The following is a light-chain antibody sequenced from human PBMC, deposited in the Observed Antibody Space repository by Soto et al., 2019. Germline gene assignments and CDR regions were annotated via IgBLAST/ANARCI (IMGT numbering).Light chain of an antibody. CDR3: SSYTSSSTQYV. Sequence: QSALTQPASVSGSPGQSITISCTGTSSDVGGYNYVSWYQQHPGKAPKLMLYEVSNRPSGVSNRFSGSKSGNTASLTISGLQAEDEADYYCSSYTSSSTQYVFGTGTKVTVL. CDR2: EVS. V-gene: IGLV2-14*01. J-gene: IGLJ1*01. CDR1: SSDVGGYNY.